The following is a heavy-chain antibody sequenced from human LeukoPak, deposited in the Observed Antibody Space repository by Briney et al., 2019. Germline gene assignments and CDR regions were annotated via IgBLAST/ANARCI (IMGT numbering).Heavy chain of an antibody. V-gene: IGHV3-9*01. CDR3: AKERGRWPHAFDI. CDR1: GFTFDDYA. CDR2: ISWNSGSI. J-gene: IGHJ3*02. D-gene: IGHD4-23*01. Sequence: GGSLRLSCAASGFTFDDYAMHWVRQAPGKGLEWVSGISWNSGSIGYADSAKGRFTISRDNAKNSLYLQMNSLRAEDTALYYCAKERGRWPHAFDIWGQGTMVTVSS.